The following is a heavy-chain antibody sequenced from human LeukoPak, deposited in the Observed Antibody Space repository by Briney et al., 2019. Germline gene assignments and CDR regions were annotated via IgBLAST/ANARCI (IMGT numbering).Heavy chain of an antibody. Sequence: PGGSLRLSCAASGFTFSSYSMNWVRQAPGKGLEWVSYISSSSSTMYYADSVKGRFTISRDNAKNSLYLQMNSLRAEDTAVYYCARRRDGYNQLDYWGQGTLVTVSS. CDR3: ARRRDGYNQLDY. D-gene: IGHD5-24*01. CDR2: ISSSSSTM. J-gene: IGHJ4*02. CDR1: GFTFSSYS. V-gene: IGHV3-48*01.